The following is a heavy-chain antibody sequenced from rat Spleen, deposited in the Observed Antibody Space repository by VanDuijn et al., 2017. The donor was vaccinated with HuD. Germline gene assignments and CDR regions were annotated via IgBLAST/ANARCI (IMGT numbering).Heavy chain of an antibody. J-gene: IGHJ2*01. CDR3: ARRGLEWSFDY. CDR1: GFTFSDYY. D-gene: IGHD1-1*01. Sequence: EVQLVESDGGLVQPGRSLKLSCAASGFTFSDYYMAWVRQAPTKGLAGVATIGYDGSSTYYRDSVKGRFTISRDNAKSTLYLKMDSLRSEDTATYDCARRGLEWSFDYWGQGVMVTVSS. V-gene: IGHV5-29*01. CDR2: IGYDGSST.